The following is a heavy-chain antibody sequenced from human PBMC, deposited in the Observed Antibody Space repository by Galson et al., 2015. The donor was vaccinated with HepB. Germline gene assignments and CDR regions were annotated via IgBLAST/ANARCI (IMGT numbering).Heavy chain of an antibody. Sequence: QSGAEVKKPGESLKISCKGSGYSFTSYWIGWVRQMPGKGLEWMGIIYPGDSDTRYSPSFQGQVTISADKSISTAYLQWSSLKASDTAMYYCARQHTAMALNGHAFDIWGQGTMVTVSS. CDR1: GYSFTSYW. D-gene: IGHD5-18*01. CDR2: IYPGDSDT. V-gene: IGHV5-51*01. J-gene: IGHJ3*02. CDR3: ARQHTAMALNGHAFDI.